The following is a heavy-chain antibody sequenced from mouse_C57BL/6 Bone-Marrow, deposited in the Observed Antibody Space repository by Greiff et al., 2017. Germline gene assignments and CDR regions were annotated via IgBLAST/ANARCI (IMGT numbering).Heavy chain of an antibody. Sequence: EVQLVESGGDLVKPGGSLKLSCAASGFTFSSYGMSWVRQTPDKRLEWVATISSGGSYTYYPDSVKGRFTISTDNAKNTLYLQMSSLKSEDTAMYYCARKYYGSSPWYFDVWGTGTTVTVSS. CDR3: ARKYYGSSPWYFDV. D-gene: IGHD1-1*01. CDR2: ISSGGSYT. CDR1: GFTFSSYG. V-gene: IGHV5-6*01. J-gene: IGHJ1*03.